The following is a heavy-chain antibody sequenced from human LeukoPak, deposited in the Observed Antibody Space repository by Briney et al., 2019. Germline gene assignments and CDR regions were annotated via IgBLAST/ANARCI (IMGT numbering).Heavy chain of an antibody. D-gene: IGHD4-17*01. CDR2: ISGSGGST. Sequence: AGGSLRLSCAASGFTFTTYAMSWVRQAPGKGLEWVSAISGSGGSTYYADSVKGRFIISRDNSKNTLYLQLNTLRAEDTAMYYCARDGNDFGEPFDIWGQGTMVTVSS. CDR1: GFTFTTYA. CDR3: ARDGNDFGEPFDI. J-gene: IGHJ3*02. V-gene: IGHV3-23*01.